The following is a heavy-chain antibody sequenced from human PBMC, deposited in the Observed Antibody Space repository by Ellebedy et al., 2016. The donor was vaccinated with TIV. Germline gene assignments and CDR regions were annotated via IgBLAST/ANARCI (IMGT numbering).Heavy chain of an antibody. Sequence: GESLKISCKGSGYTFGSYWITWVRQIPGKGLEWMGRIDPGDSYTNYSPSFQRHVTISADKSVSTAYLQWSSLKASDTAMYYCARHVQYGTSGPYYFDYWGQGTLVTVSS. CDR2: IDPGDSYT. D-gene: IGHD2-8*01. CDR3: ARHVQYGTSGPYYFDY. J-gene: IGHJ4*02. CDR1: GYTFGSYW. V-gene: IGHV5-10-1*01.